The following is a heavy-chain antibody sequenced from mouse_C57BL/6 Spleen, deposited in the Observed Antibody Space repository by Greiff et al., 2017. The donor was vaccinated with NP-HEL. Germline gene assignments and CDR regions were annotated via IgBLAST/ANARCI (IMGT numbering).Heavy chain of an antibody. CDR3: ASGGYGSSYDAMDY. Sequence: DVKLQESGPELVKPGASVKMSCKASGYTFTDYNMHWVKQSHGKSLEWIGYINPNNGGTSYNQKFKGKATLTVNKSSSTAYMELRSLTSEDSAVDYCASGGYGSSYDAMDYWGQGTSVTVSS. J-gene: IGHJ4*01. CDR2: INPNNGGT. D-gene: IGHD1-1*01. CDR1: GYTFTDYN. V-gene: IGHV1-22*01.